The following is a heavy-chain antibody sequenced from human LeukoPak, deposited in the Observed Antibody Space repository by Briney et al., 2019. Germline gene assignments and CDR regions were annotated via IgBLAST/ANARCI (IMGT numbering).Heavy chain of an antibody. CDR1: GYTFASYR. CDR2: IYPGDSAT. CDR3: ARRDSSVWQYGY. D-gene: IGHD6-19*01. V-gene: IGHV5-51*01. J-gene: IGHJ4*02. Sequence: GESLKISGQGSGYTFASYRIGWARKMHGKGLKWMGIIYPGDSATTNSPSLRGQVTSSADKSISTGYRQWSSLKASDTAMYYCARRDSSVWQYGYWGQGTLVTVSS.